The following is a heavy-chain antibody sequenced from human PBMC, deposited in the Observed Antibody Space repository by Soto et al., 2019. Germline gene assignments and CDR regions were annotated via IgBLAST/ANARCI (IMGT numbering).Heavy chain of an antibody. D-gene: IGHD2-2*01. CDR3: ALIDLGYCSSTSCYRPGGLIAESDY. J-gene: IGHJ4*02. CDR1: GYTFTSYY. CDR2: INPSGGST. V-gene: IGHV1-46*04. Sequence: QVQLVQSGAEVKKPGASVKVSCKASGYTFTSYYMHWVRQAPGQGLEWMGIINPSGGSTSYAQKLQGRVTMTRDTSTSTVYMELSSLRSEDTAVYYCALIDLGYCSSTSCYRPGGLIAESDYWGQGTLVTVSS.